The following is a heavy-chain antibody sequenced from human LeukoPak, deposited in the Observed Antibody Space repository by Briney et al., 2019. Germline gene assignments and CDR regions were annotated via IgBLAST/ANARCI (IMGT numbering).Heavy chain of an antibody. V-gene: IGHV3-48*01. Sequence: GGSLRLSCAASGFTFSSYSMNWVRQAPGKGLEWVSYISGSSSTIYYADSVKGRFTISRDNAKNSLYLQMNSLRAEDTAVYYCARGKGYCSSTSCSYNWFDPWGQGTLVTVSS. CDR3: ARGKGYCSSTSCSYNWFDP. J-gene: IGHJ5*02. D-gene: IGHD2-2*01. CDR1: GFTFSSYS. CDR2: ISGSSSTI.